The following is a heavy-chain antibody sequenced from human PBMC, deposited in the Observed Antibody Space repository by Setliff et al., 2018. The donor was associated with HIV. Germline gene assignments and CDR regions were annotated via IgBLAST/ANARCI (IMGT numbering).Heavy chain of an antibody. CDR2: ISFDGTKT. D-gene: IGHD3-22*01. J-gene: IGHJ4*02. Sequence: GGSLRLSCVASGFTFSTFAMNWVRQAPGKGLEWVSVISFDGTKTSYADSVKDRFTISRDNSKNTLNLQMNSLRAEDTAIYYCAKRDYSDSSGYYWGYYFDYWGQGTRVTVSS. CDR1: GFTFSTFA. CDR3: AKRDYSDSSGYYWGYYFDY. V-gene: IGHV3-30*07.